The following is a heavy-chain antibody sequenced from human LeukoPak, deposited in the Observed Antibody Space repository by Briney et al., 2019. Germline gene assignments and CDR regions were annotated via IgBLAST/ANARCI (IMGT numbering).Heavy chain of an antibody. CDR1: GFTFSSYA. CDR2: ISSSGGST. J-gene: IGHJ4*02. V-gene: IGHV3-23*01. D-gene: IGHD3-22*01. Sequence: GGSLRLSCAASGFTFSSYAMSWVRQAPAKGLEWVSAISSSGGSTYYADSVKGRFTISRDNSKNTLYLQMNSLRAEDTAVYYCAKVWDTYYYDSSGSFDYWGQGTLVTVSS. CDR3: AKVWDTYYYDSSGSFDY.